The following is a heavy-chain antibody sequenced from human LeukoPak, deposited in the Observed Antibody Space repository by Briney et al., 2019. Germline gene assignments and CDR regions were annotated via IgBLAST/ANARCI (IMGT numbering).Heavy chain of an antibody. CDR3: TRGLAISTSGWYDTFDY. CDR1: GFTFRDSA. J-gene: IGHJ4*02. V-gene: IGHV3-64*02. Sequence: PGGSLRLSCAASGFTFRDSAMYWVRQAPGKGLEYVSVISTDGSRIYYADSVKGRFTISRDNSKNTLYLQMGSLRAEEMAVYYCTRGLAISTSGWYDTFDYWGQGALVTVSS. D-gene: IGHD6-19*01. CDR2: ISTDGSRI.